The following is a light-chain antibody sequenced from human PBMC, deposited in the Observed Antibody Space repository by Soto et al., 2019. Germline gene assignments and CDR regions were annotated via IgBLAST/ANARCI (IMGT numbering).Light chain of an antibody. V-gene: IGKV3-11*01. J-gene: IGKJ2*03. CDR1: QSINNY. CDR2: EAS. CDR3: QQRSNWPPFS. Sequence: EIVLTQSPATLSLSPGERATVSCRANQSINNYLAWFQQKPGQAPRLLIYEASTRAAGIPARFSGSGSGTDFTLTISSLEPEDFAVYYCQQRSNWPPFSFGQGTKLEIK.